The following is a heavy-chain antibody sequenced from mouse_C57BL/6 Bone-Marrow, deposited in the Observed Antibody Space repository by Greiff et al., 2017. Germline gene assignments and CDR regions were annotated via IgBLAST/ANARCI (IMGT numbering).Heavy chain of an antibody. Sequence: EVQVVASGGDLVKPGGSLKLSCAASGFNFSSYGMSWVSPTPDKRLEWVATISSGGSYTYYPDSVKGRITISRENAKNTLYQQMSSLKSENTAMYYCARGDYPFAYWGQGTLVTVSA. D-gene: IGHD2-4*01. CDR3: ARGDYPFAY. J-gene: IGHJ3*01. V-gene: IGHV5-6*01. CDR1: GFNFSSYG. CDR2: ISSGGSYT.